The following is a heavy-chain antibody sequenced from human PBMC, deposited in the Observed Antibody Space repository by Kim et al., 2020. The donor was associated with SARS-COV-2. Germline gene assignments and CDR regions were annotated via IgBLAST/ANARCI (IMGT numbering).Heavy chain of an antibody. J-gene: IGHJ6*02. CDR2: STK. CDR3: EGYYFGMDV. V-gene: IGHV3-74*01. Sequence: STKTDADSVKGRFTISRDSATNTLYLQMNSLRAEDTAVYYCEGYYFGMDVWGQGTTVTVSS.